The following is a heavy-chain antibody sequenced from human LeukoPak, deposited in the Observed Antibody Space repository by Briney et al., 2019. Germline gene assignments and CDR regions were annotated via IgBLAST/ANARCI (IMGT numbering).Heavy chain of an antibody. V-gene: IGHV1-46*01. D-gene: IGHD1-1*01. CDR3: ARRSDEYTNWFDP. CDR1: GYTFTSYY. Sequence: WASVKVSCKASGYTFTSYYIHWVRQAPGQGLEWMGLINPSGGSTNYAQKFQGRVTMTRDTSTSTVYMELSSLRSEDTAVYYCARRSDEYTNWFDPWGQGTLVTVSS. CDR2: INPSGGST. J-gene: IGHJ5*02.